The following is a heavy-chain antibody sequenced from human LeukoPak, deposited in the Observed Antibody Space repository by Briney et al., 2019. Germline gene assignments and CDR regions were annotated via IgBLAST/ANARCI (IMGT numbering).Heavy chain of an antibody. Sequence: HPGGSLRLSCAASGFTFSSYGMHWVRQAPGKGLEWVAVIWYDGSNKYYADSVKGRFTISRDNSKNTLYPQMNSLRAEDTAVYYCARDCTNGVCYSGFDYWGQGTLVTVSS. D-gene: IGHD2-8*01. CDR3: ARDCTNGVCYSGFDY. CDR2: IWYDGSNK. V-gene: IGHV3-33*01. J-gene: IGHJ4*02. CDR1: GFTFSSYG.